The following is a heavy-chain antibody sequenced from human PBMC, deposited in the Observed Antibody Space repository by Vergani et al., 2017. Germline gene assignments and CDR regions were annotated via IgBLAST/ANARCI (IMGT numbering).Heavy chain of an antibody. D-gene: IGHD4-17*01. CDR1: GYTFTDHY. J-gene: IGHJ6*02. CDR2: VDPEDGET. V-gene: IGHV1-69-2*01. Sequence: ELQLVQSGAEVKKPGATMKISCKVSGYTFTDHYMHWVKRAPGKGLEWVGLVDPEDGETIYAEKFKGRVTIAADTSTDTAHLELSSMRSEDTAVYYCATPQTVTTGGMEVWGQGTTVIVSS. CDR3: ATPQTVTTGGMEV.